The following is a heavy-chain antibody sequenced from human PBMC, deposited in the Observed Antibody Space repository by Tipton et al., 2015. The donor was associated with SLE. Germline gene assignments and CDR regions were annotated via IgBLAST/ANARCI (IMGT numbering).Heavy chain of an antibody. CDR1: GFTFSSYA. CDR3: ARELTSSGYYLGYFQH. CDR2: ISYDGSNK. J-gene: IGHJ1*01. V-gene: IGHV3-30-3*01. D-gene: IGHD3-22*01. Sequence: SLRLSCAASGFTFSSYAMHWVRQAPGKGLEWVAVISYDGSNKYYADSVKGRFTISRDNSKNTLYLQMNSLRAEDTAVYYCARELTSSGYYLGYFQHWGQGTLVTVSS.